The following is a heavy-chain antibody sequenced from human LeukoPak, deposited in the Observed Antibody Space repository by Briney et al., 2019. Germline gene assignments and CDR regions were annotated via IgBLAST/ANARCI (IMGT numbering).Heavy chain of an antibody. CDR3: SRSQFDY. CDR1: GFPFSSYW. V-gene: IGHV3-74*03. Sequence: GGSLRLSCEPSGFPFSSYWMLWVRQAPGEGLVWVSRISGDGTIKTYADFVRGRFIVSRDNTKNILYLQMNSLKVEDTATYFCSRSQFDYWGQGVLVTVSS. CDR2: ISGDGTIK. J-gene: IGHJ4*02.